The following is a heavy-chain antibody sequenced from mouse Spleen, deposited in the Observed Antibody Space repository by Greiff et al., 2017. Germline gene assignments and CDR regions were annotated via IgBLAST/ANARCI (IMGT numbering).Heavy chain of an antibody. Sequence: VQLQQSGAELVRPGVSVKIFCKGSGYTFTDYAMHWVKQSHAKSLEWIGVISTYYGDASYNQKFKGKATMTVDKSSSTAYMELARLTSEDSAIYYCARGEVRRYFDVWGAGTTVTVSS. J-gene: IGHJ1*01. CDR1: GYTFTDYA. CDR2: ISTYYGDA. V-gene: IGHV1S137*01. CDR3: ARGEVRRYFDV. D-gene: IGHD2-14*01.